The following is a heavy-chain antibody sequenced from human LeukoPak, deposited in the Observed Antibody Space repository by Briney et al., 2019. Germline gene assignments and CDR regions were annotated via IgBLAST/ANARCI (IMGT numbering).Heavy chain of an antibody. J-gene: IGHJ4*02. CDR1: GFTFSTYC. V-gene: IGHV3-74*01. CDR2: ICPDGTVT. CDR3: VRDFRSADY. Sequence: PGGSLRLSCAASGFTFSTYCMHWVRQAPGKGPMWVSRICPDGTVTNYADSVKARFIISRDNARNTVYLQMNSLGVEDTAVYYCVRDFRSADYWGQGTLVTVSP.